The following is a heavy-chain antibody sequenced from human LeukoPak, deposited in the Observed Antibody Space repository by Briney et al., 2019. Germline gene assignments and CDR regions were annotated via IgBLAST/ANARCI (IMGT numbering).Heavy chain of an antibody. CDR3: ARGMVGATRSYYFDY. CDR2: INHSGST. Sequence: SETLSLTCAVYGGSFSGYYWSWIRQPPGKGLEWIGEINHSGSTNYNPSLKSRVTISVDTSKNQFSLKLSSVTAADTAVYYCARGMVGATRSYYFDYWGQGTLVTVSS. D-gene: IGHD1-26*01. J-gene: IGHJ4*02. CDR1: GGSFSGYY. V-gene: IGHV4-34*01.